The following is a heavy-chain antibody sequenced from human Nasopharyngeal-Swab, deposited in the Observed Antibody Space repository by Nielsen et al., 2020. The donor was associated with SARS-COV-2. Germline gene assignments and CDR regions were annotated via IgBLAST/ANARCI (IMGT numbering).Heavy chain of an antibody. CDR1: GFTFSSYW. D-gene: IGHD4-17*01. CDR2: IKQDGSEK. J-gene: IGHJ4*02. CDR3: ARGDDYGYYFDY. Sequence: GESLKISCAASGFTFSSYWMSWVRQAPGKGLEWVANIKQDGSEKYYVDSVKGRFTISRDNAKNSLYLQMNSLRVEDTAVYYCARGDDYGYYFDYWGQGTLVTVSS. V-gene: IGHV3-7*01.